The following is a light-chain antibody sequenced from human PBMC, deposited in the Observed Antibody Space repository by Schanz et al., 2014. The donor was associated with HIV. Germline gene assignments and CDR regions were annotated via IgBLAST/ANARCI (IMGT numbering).Light chain of an antibody. CDR3: QQTNTFLSLS. V-gene: IGKV1-12*01. Sequence: DIQMTQSPSSVSASVGDRVTITCRASQGISSWLAWYHQKPGKAPKLLIYAASTLQSGVPSRFSGSGSGTDFTLTISSLQPEDVATYFCQQTNTFLSLSFGRGTKVEIK. CDR2: AAS. J-gene: IGKJ4*01. CDR1: QGISSW.